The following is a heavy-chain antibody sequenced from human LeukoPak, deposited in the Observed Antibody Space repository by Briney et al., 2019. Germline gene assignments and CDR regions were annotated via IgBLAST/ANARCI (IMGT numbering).Heavy chain of an antibody. V-gene: IGHV4-4*07. Sequence: PSETPSLTCTVSGSSISNYYWTWIRQPAGKGLEWIGRIYTSGGTNYNPSLKTRVTMSVDTSKNQVSLKLSSVTAADTAMYYCARAAEYSSGWYLFDYWGQGILVTVSA. J-gene: IGHJ4*02. CDR2: IYTSGGT. CDR1: GSSISNYY. CDR3: ARAAEYSSGWYLFDY. D-gene: IGHD6-19*01.